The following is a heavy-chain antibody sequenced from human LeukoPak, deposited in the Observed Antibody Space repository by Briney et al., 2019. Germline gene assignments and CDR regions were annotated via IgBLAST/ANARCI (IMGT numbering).Heavy chain of an antibody. V-gene: IGHV1-69*01. CDR2: IIPIFGTA. J-gene: IGHJ3*02. Sequence: SVKVSCKASGGTFSSYAISWVRQAPGQGLEWMGGIIPIFGTANYAQKFQGRVTITADESTSTAYMELSSLRSEDTAVYYCARTGDSDDAFDIWGKGTMSPSLQ. D-gene: IGHD4-17*01. CDR1: GGTFSSYA. CDR3: ARTGDSDDAFDI.